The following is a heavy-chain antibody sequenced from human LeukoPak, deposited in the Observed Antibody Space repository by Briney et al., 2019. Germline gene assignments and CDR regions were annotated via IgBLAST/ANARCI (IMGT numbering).Heavy chain of an antibody. V-gene: IGHV4-30-2*01. Sequence: SETLSLTCAVSGGSISSGGYSWSWIRQPPGKGLEWIGYIYHSGSTYYNPPLKSRVTISVDRSKNQFSLKLSSVTAADTAVYYCARGHYSSGPRYYFDYWGQGTLVTVSS. CDR3: ARGHYSSGPRYYFDY. D-gene: IGHD6-19*01. CDR2: IYHSGST. CDR1: GGSISSGGYS. J-gene: IGHJ4*02.